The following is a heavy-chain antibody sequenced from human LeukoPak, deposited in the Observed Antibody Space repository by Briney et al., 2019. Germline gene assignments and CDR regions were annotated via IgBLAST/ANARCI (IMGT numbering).Heavy chain of an antibody. CDR1: GYTFISYG. Sequence: VASVKVSCKASGYTFISYGISWVRQAPGQGLEWMGWVSAYADDTNYVQKFQGRVTMTTDTSTSTAYMELRSLRFDDTAVYYCARDCIGCHGFDYWGQGTLVTVSS. CDR3: ARDCIGCHGFDY. J-gene: IGHJ4*02. V-gene: IGHV1-18*01. D-gene: IGHD2-15*01. CDR2: VSAYADDT.